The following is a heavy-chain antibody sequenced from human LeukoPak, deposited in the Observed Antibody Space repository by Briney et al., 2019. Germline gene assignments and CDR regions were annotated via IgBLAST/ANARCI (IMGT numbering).Heavy chain of an antibody. V-gene: IGHV4-34*01. CDR1: GGSFSGYY. J-gene: IGHJ6*03. D-gene: IGHD6-13*01. CDR2: INHSGST. CDR3: ASLAGGQQLVRGYYYYYMDV. Sequence: SETLSLTCAVYGGSFSGYYWSWIRQPPGKVLEWIGEINHSGSTNYNPSLKSRVTISVDTSKNQFSLKLSSVTAADTAVYYCASLAGGQQLVRGYYYYYMDVWGKGTTVTVSS.